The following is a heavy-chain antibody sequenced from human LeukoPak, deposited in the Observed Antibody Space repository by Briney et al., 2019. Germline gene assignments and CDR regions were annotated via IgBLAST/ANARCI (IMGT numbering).Heavy chain of an antibody. V-gene: IGHV4-59*08. CDR3: ARAIDGYSYDRGYYMDV. CDR2: IYYSGST. Sequence: SETLSLTCTVSGGSISSYYWSWIRQPPGKGLEWIGYIYYSGSTNYNPSLKSRVTISVDTSKNQFSLKLSSVTAADTAVYYCARAIDGYSYDRGYYMDVWGKGTTVTVSS. D-gene: IGHD5-18*01. J-gene: IGHJ6*03. CDR1: GGSISSYY.